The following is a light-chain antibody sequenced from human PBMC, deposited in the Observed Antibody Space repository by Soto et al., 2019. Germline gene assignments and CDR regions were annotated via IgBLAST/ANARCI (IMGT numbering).Light chain of an antibody. Sequence: PVLTQPPSASGTPGQRVTISCSGSSSNIGSNYVYWYQQLPGTAPKLLIYRNNQRPSGVPDRFSGSKSGTSASLAISGLRSEDEADYYCAAWDDSLSVFYVFGTGTKLTVL. CDR3: AAWDDSLSVFYV. CDR1: SSNIGSNY. V-gene: IGLV1-47*01. CDR2: RNN. J-gene: IGLJ1*01.